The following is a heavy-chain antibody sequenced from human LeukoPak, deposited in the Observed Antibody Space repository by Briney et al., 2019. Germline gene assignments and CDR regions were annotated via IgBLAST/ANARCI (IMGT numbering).Heavy chain of an antibody. Sequence: ASVKVSCKASGYTFTSYYMHWVRQAPGQGLEWMGIINPSGGSTSYAQKFQGRVTMTRDMSTSTVYMELSSLRSEDTAVYYCARDQLYCSGGSCYPGYWGQGTLVTVSS. CDR3: ARDQLYCSGGSCYPGY. CDR1: GYTFTSYY. D-gene: IGHD2-15*01. J-gene: IGHJ4*02. CDR2: INPSGGST. V-gene: IGHV1-46*01.